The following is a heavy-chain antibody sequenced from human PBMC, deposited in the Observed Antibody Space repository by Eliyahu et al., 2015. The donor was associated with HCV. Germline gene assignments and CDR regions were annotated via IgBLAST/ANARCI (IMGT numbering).Heavy chain of an antibody. CDR3: AHRPYDSSGYYYDNWFDP. V-gene: IGHV2-5*01. CDR1: GFSLSTSGVG. J-gene: IGHJ5*02. CDR2: IYWNDDK. D-gene: IGHD3-22*01. Sequence: QITLKESGPTLVKPTQTLTLTCTFSGFSLSTSGVGVGWIRQPPGKALEWLALIYWNDDKRYSPSLKSRLTITKDTSKNQVVLTMTNMDPVDTATYYCAHRPYDSSGYYYDNWFDPWGQGTLVTVSS.